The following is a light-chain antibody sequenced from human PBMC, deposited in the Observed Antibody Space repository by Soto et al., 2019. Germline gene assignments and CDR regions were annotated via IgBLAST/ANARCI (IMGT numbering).Light chain of an antibody. J-gene: IGKJ1*01. V-gene: IGKV1-16*01. CDR3: QHYNSYSEA. CDR1: QDISNY. CDR2: AAS. Sequence: DIQMTQSPSSLSASVGDRVTITCQASQDISNYLNWYQQKPGKAPKLLISAASTLQTGVPARFSGSGSGTEFTLTISSLQPDDFATYYCQHYNSYSEAFGQGTKVDIK.